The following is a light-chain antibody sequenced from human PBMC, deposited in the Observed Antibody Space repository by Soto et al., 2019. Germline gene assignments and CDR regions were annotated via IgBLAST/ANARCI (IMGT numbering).Light chain of an antibody. J-gene: IGKJ1*01. CDR2: KAS. CDR1: QTISSW. V-gene: IGKV1-5*03. Sequence: DIQMTQSSSTLSGSVVDSVTITCRASQTISSWLAWYQQKPGKAPKLLIYKASTLKSGVPSRFSGSGSGTEFTLTISSLQPDDFATYYCQHYNSYSEAFGQGTKVDI. CDR3: QHYNSYSEA.